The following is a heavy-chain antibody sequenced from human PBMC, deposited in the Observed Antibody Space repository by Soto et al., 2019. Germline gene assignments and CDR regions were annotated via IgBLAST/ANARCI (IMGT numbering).Heavy chain of an antibody. CDR1: GGSISSYY. D-gene: IGHD3-9*01. CDR2: LYYGRSA. Sequence: SETLSLTCTVSGGSISSYYWSWIRQPPGKGLESIGYLYYGRSANYNPSLKSRVTISVDTSKNQFSLKLSSVTAADTAVYYCARLTLDLNWFDPWGQGTLVTVSS. CDR3: ARLTLDLNWFDP. J-gene: IGHJ5*02. V-gene: IGHV4-59*01.